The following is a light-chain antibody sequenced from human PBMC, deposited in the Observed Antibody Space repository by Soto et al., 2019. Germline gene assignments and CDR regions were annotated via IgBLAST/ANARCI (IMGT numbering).Light chain of an antibody. V-gene: IGKV1-12*01. CDR3: QQANGFPVT. Sequence: DIQMTQSPSSVSASVGDRVTITCRASQGVSGWLAWYQQRPGKAPELLIYAVSNLQSGVPSRFSGSGYGTDFTLTISSLQPEDFATYYCQQANGFPVTFGGGTRVEMK. CDR1: QGVSGW. CDR2: AVS. J-gene: IGKJ4*01.